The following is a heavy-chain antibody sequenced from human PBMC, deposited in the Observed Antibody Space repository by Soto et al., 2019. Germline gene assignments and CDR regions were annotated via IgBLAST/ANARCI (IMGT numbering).Heavy chain of an antibody. CDR2: IYYSGST. D-gene: IGHD1-20*01. Sequence: SETLSLTCTVSGGSISSGGYYWSWIRQHPGRGLEWIGYIYYSGSTDYNPSLRGRVTISVDTSKSQFSLSLRSATAADTATYYCARGTRALITSFFAYWGQGSPVTVSS. V-gene: IGHV4-31*03. CDR3: ARGTRALITSFFAY. J-gene: IGHJ4*02. CDR1: GGSISSGGYY.